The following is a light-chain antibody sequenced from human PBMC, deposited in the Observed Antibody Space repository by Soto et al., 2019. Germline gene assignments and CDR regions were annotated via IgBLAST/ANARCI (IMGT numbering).Light chain of an antibody. V-gene: IGKV3-15*01. CDR1: QRVSNN. Sequence: EIEMTQSPATLSVSSGERATFSCRASQRVSNNLAWYQQKPGQAPRLLIYGAFTRAAGIPARFSGSGSGTQFTLTISSLQSEDFAVYYCLQYDNWPPTFGPGTKVDIK. J-gene: IGKJ3*01. CDR3: LQYDNWPPT. CDR2: GAF.